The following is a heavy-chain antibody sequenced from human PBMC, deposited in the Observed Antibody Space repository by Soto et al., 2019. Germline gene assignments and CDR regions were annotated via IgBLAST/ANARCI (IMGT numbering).Heavy chain of an antibody. V-gene: IGHV3-15*07. CDR1: GFSFSNAW. J-gene: IGHJ6*02. Sequence: EVQLVESGGGLVKSGGSLRLSCAASGFSFSNAWMNWVRQAPGKGLEWVGRIKRKIDGEKTDYAAPVKGRFTISRDDSKNTLSLQMNSLKADDTAVYYWTTGSVEGVWGQGTTVTVSS. CDR3: TTGSVEGV. CDR2: IKRKIDGEKT.